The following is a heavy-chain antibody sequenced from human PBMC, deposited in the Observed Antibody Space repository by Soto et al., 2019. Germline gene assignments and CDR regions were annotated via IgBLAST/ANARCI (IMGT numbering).Heavy chain of an antibody. CDR2: IYWDDDK. J-gene: IGHJ4*02. V-gene: IGHV2-5*02. CDR3: AHRPYGDYPIDY. D-gene: IGHD4-17*01. Sequence: QITLKESGPTLVKPTQTLTLTCTFSGFSLNTSGVGVGWIRQPPGKALEWLALIYWDDDKPYSPSLNSRLTITQDTTKNQVVLTMTNMYPFDTGTYFCAHRPYGDYPIDYWGQGTLVTVSS. CDR1: GFSLNTSGVG.